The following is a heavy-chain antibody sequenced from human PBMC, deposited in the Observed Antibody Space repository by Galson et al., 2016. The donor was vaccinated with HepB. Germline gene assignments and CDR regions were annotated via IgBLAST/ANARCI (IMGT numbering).Heavy chain of an antibody. CDR2: INFDGSST. CDR3: ARREAGRGFYYYYFGMDI. D-gene: IGHD2-15*01. V-gene: IGHV3-74*01. J-gene: IGHJ6*02. CDR1: GFTFSNYW. Sequence: SLRLSCAASGFTFSNYWMVWVRQAPGKGLVWVSHINFDGSSTNYADSVKGRFTISRDTAKNTLYPQMNSLRAEDTAFYYCARREAGRGFYYYYFGMDIWGQGTTVTVSS.